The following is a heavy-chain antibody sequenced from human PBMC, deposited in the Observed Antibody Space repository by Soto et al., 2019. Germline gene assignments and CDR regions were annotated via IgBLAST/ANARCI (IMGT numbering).Heavy chain of an antibody. Sequence: GGSLRLSCAASGFTFSSYWMHWVRQAPGKGLVWVSRINSDGSSTSYADSVKGRFTISRDNAKNTLYLQMNSLRAEDTAVYYCASRYCSGGSCYLGALGYYYGMDVWGQGTTVTVSS. D-gene: IGHD2-15*01. CDR3: ASRYCSGGSCYLGALGYYYGMDV. CDR2: INSDGSST. CDR1: GFTFSSYW. J-gene: IGHJ6*02. V-gene: IGHV3-74*01.